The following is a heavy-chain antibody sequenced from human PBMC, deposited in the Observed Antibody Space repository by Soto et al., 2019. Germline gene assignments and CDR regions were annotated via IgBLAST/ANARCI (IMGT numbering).Heavy chain of an antibody. CDR2: IYYSGST. V-gene: IGHV4-31*03. J-gene: IGHJ5*02. CDR3: ARATLFGLGVNWFDP. D-gene: IGHD3-3*01. CDR1: GGSISSGGYY. Sequence: SETLSLTCTVSGGSISSGGYYWSWIRQHPGKGLEWIGYIYYSGSTYYNPSLKSRVTISVDTSKNQFSLKLSSVTAADTAVYYCARATLFGLGVNWFDPWGQGTLGTVAS.